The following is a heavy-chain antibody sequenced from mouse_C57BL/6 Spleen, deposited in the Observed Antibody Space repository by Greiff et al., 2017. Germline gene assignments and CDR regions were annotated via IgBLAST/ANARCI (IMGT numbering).Heavy chain of an antibody. J-gene: IGHJ1*03. V-gene: IGHV5-6*01. CDR3: ARQGSYVWYFDV. Sequence: EVKLVESGGDLVKPGGSLKLSCAASGFTFSSYGMSWVRQTPDKRLEWVATISSGGSYTYYPDSVKGRFTISRDNAKNTLYLQMSSLKSEDTAMYYCARQGSYVWYFDVWGTGTTVTVSS. CDR2: ISSGGSYT. D-gene: IGHD6-1*01. CDR1: GFTFSSYG.